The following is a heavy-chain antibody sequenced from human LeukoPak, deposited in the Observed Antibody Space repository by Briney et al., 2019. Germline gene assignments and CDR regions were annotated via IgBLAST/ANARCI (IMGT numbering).Heavy chain of an antibody. CDR2: IYYSGSP. Sequence: PSETLSLTCTVSGGSIRSINYWGGIRQPPGTGLEGIGRIYYSGSPYYNPSLKSRVTIPVGTSKNQFSLELTSGTAADTAVYYCARPRGSGTYYNVVVDYWGPGTLVTVSS. D-gene: IGHD3-10*01. V-gene: IGHV4-39*01. CDR1: GGSIRSINY. J-gene: IGHJ4*02. CDR3: ARPRGSGTYYNVVVDY.